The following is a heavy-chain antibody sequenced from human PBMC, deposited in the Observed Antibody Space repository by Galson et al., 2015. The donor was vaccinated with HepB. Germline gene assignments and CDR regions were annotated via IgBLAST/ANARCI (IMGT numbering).Heavy chain of an antibody. D-gene: IGHD3-9*01. J-gene: IGHJ4*02. CDR2: IYPGDSDT. CDR1: GYSFTSYW. V-gene: IGHV5-51*03. Sequence: QSGAEVKKPGESLKISCKGSGYSFTSYWIGWVRQMPGKGLEWMGIIYPGDSDTRYSPSFQGQVTISADKSISTAYLQWSSLKASDTAMYYCARALKTYYDILTGYPPFDYWGQGTLVTVSS. CDR3: ARALKTYYDILTGYPPFDY.